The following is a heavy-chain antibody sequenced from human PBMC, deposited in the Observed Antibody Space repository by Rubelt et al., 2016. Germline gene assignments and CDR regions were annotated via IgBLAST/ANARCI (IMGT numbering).Heavy chain of an antibody. CDR1: GGFINSHY. D-gene: IGHD3-22*01. CDR2: IYYNGNT. J-gene: IGHJ3*02. CDR3: ARDTSAYYDSSGSFDI. Sequence: QVQLQESGPGLVKPSETLSLTCTVSGGFINSHYWSWIRQPPGKGLEWIGYIYYNGNTKYNPSLKSRVTISTDTSKTQFSPRLGSLTASDTAVYYCARDTSAYYDSSGSFDIWGQGTMVTVSS. V-gene: IGHV4-59*11.